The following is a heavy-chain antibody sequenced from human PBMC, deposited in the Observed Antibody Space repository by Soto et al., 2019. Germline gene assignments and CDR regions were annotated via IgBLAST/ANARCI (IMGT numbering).Heavy chain of an antibody. Sequence: PXETLALTCTVDGWSFSNYYWAWIRQPPGKGLEWIGQINDSGSTNYNASLKSRLTISVDTSKNQFSLKLTSVTAADTAVYFCARAVPGVIDYWGQGPLVTVSS. CDR2: INDSGST. V-gene: IGHV4-34*01. CDR3: ARAVPGVIDY. D-gene: IGHD2-8*01. J-gene: IGHJ4*02. CDR1: GWSFSNYY.